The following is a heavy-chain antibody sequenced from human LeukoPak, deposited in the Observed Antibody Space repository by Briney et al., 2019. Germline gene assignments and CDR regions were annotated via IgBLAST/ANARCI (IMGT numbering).Heavy chain of an antibody. CDR1: GFTFSSYA. CDR3: ARCTASCYANAFDV. J-gene: IGHJ3*01. Sequence: PGRSLRLSCAASGFTFSSYAMHWVRQAPGKELEWVAVISYDGSNKYYADSVKGRFTISRDNSKNTLYLQMNSLRPDDTAVYYCARCTASCYANAFDVWGQGTLLTVSS. CDR2: ISYDGSNK. V-gene: IGHV3-30-3*01. D-gene: IGHD2-2*01.